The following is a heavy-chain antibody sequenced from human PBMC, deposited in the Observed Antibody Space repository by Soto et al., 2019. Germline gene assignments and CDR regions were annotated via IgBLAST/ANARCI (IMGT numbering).Heavy chain of an antibody. CDR2: ISAYNGNT. D-gene: IGHD3-22*01. Sequence: ASVKVSCKASGYTFTSYGISWVRQAPGQGLEWMGWISAYNGNTNYAQKLQGRVTMTTDTSTSTAYMELRSLRSDDTAVYYCARDRALIIMIVVVPGGAFDIWAQGKMVTVS. J-gene: IGHJ3*02. CDR3: ARDRALIIMIVVVPGGAFDI. V-gene: IGHV1-18*04. CDR1: GYTFTSYG.